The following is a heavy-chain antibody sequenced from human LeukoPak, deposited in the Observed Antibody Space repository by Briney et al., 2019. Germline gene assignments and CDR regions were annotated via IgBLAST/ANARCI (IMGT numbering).Heavy chain of an antibody. Sequence: KPSETLSLTCTVGNGSMNDYYWNWVRQPPGKRLEWIGRVYNAYTDYNPSLKSRVSISVDTSKSQFSLDLNSVTAADTAVYNCARRVSLYAGFDIWGLGTMVTVSS. J-gene: IGHJ3*02. CDR3: ARRVSLYAGFDI. V-gene: IGHV4-59*08. CDR2: VYNAYT. D-gene: IGHD3-16*02. CDR1: NGSMNDYY.